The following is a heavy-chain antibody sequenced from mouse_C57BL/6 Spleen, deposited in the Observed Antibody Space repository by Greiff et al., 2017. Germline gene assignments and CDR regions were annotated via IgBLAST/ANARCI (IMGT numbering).Heavy chain of an antibody. CDR1: GYTFTSYT. Sequence: QVQLQQSGAELARPGASVKMSCKASGYTFTSYTMHWVKQRPGQGLEWIGYINPSSGYTKYNQKFKDKATLTADKSSSTAYMQLSSLTSEDSAVYYCARDFDGAIYYYGSSYGWFAYWGQGTLVTVSA. V-gene: IGHV1-4*01. CDR2: INPSSGYT. D-gene: IGHD1-1*01. CDR3: ARDFDGAIYYYGSSYGWFAY. J-gene: IGHJ3*01.